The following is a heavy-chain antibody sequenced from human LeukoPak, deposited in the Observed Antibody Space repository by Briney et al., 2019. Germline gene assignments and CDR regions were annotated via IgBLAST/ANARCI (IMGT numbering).Heavy chain of an antibody. D-gene: IGHD1-26*01. CDR2: IYYSGST. Sequence: SETLSLTCTVSGGSISSSSYSWGWIRQPPGKGLEWIGSIYYSGSTYYNPSLKSRVTISVDTSKDQFSLKLSSVTAADTAVYYCARRGWELSPDYWGQGTLVTVSS. J-gene: IGHJ4*02. CDR1: GGSISSSSYS. CDR3: ARRGWELSPDY. V-gene: IGHV4-39*01.